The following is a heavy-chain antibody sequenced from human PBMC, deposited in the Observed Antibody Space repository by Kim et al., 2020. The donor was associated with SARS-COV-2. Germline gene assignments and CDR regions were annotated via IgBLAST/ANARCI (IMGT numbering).Heavy chain of an antibody. CDR2: TYYRSKWYN. V-gene: IGHV6-1*01. J-gene: IGHJ4*02. Sequence: SQTLSLTCAISGDSVSSNSAAWNWIRQSPSRGLEWLGRTYYRSKWYNDYAVSVKSRITINPDTSKNQFSLQLNSVTPEDTAVYYCARDSTAGYSSGRAGHSFDYWGQGTLVTVSS. CDR3: ARDSTAGYSSGRAGHSFDY. CDR1: GDSVSSNSAA. D-gene: IGHD6-19*01.